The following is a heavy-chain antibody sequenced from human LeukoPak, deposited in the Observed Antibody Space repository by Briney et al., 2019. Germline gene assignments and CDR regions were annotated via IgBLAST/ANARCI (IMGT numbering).Heavy chain of an antibody. D-gene: IGHD2-2*01. CDR3: AKDCSSTSCYSY. CDR2: ISSSSTYI. J-gene: IGHJ4*02. V-gene: IGHV3-21*04. CDR1: GFTFSSYS. Sequence: GGSLRLSCAASGFTFSSYSMNWVRQAPGKGLEWVSSISSSSTYIYYADSVKGRFTISRDNAKNTLYLQMNSLRAEDTAVYYCAKDCSSTSCYSYWGQGTLVTVSS.